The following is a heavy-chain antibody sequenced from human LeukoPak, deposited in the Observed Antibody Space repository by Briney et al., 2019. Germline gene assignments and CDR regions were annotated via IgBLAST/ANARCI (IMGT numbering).Heavy chain of an antibody. J-gene: IGHJ5*02. Sequence: GGSLRLSCAASGFTFSSYWMHWVRQAPGKGLVWVSRINGDGSSTSYADSVKGRFTISRDNAKNTLYLQMNSLRAEDTAVYYCARGAVGYCSGGSCSRWFDPWGQGTLVTVSS. CDR2: INGDGSST. D-gene: IGHD2-15*01. V-gene: IGHV3-74*01. CDR3: ARGAVGYCSGGSCSRWFDP. CDR1: GFTFSSYW.